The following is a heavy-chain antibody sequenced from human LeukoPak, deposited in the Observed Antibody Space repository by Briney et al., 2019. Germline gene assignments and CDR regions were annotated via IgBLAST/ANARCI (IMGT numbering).Heavy chain of an antibody. V-gene: IGHV3-74*01. CDR3: ARGPPYGSGSYYPGDY. Sequence: GGSLRLFCAASGFTFSSHWMHWVRQAPGKGLVWVSRINSDGSSTSYADSVKGRFTISRDNAKNTLYLQMNSLRAEDTAVYYCARGPPYGSGSYYPGDYWGQGTLVTVSS. CDR2: INSDGSST. J-gene: IGHJ4*02. D-gene: IGHD3-10*01. CDR1: GFTFSSHW.